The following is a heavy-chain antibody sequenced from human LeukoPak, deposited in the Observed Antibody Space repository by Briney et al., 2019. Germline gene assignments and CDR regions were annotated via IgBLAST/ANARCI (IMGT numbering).Heavy chain of an antibody. CDR2: INAENGDT. CDR3: AREATVGGY. J-gene: IGHJ4*02. V-gene: IGHV1-3*01. Sequence: GASVKVSCKASGYRFTGYNIDWVRQAPGQRPEWMGRINAENGDTKYSQKFQGRVTITRDTFASTSYMELSSLRSEDTAVYYCAREATVGGYWGQGALVTVSS. D-gene: IGHD3-16*01. CDR1: GYRFTGYN.